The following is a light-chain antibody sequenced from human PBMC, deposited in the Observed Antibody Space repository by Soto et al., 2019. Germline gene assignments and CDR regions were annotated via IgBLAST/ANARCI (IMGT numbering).Light chain of an antibody. CDR2: AAS. CDR3: QKYNSAPYT. J-gene: IGKJ2*01. Sequence: DIQMTQSPSSLSASVGDRVTITCRASQGISNYLAWYQQKPGKVPKLLIYAASTLQSGVPSRFSGSGSGTDFTLTINSLQPEDVAPYYCQKYNSAPYTFCQGTKLEIK. CDR1: QGISNY. V-gene: IGKV1-27*01.